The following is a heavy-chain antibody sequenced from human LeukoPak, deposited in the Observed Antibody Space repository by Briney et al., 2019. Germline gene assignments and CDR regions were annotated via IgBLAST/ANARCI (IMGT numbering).Heavy chain of an antibody. CDR2: IYYTGST. D-gene: IGHD3-22*01. CDR1: GGSFSAYY. V-gene: IGHV4-34*01. J-gene: IGHJ4*02. Sequence: TSETLSLTCAVYGGSFSAYYWSWIRQPPGKGLEWIGNIYYTGSTYYNPSLTSRVTISVDSSKNHFSLKLTSVTAADTAVYYCASILNPNYFDTSGYYDYWGQGTLVTVSS. CDR3: ASILNPNYFDTSGYYDY.